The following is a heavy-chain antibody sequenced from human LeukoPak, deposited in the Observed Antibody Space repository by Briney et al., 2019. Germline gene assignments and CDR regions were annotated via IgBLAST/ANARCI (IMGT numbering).Heavy chain of an antibody. CDR2: IEQDGSEK. CDR3: ASMGIAAAGLSYYFDY. CDR1: GFTFSSYW. J-gene: IGHJ4*02. Sequence: HPGGSLRLSCAASGFTFSSYWMSWVRQAPGKGLEWVANIEQDGSEKYYVDSVKGRFTISRDNAKNSLYLQMNSLRAEDTAVYYCASMGIAAAGLSYYFDYWGQGTLVTVSS. D-gene: IGHD6-13*01. V-gene: IGHV3-7*01.